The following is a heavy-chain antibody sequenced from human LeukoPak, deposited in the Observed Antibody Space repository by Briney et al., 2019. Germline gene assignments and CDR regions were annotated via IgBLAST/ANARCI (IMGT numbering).Heavy chain of an antibody. D-gene: IGHD5-24*01. CDR2: IYYSGST. CDR3: ARTRDGYNSASPFDS. V-gene: IGHV4-59*11. CDR1: GGSISSHY. Sequence: SETLSLKCNVSGGSISSHYWSWIRQPPGKGLEWMGYIYYSGSTNYNPSLKSRVTISVEPSNNQLSLKLSSATAADTAVYYCARTRDGYNSASPFDSWGQGTLVTVSS. J-gene: IGHJ4*02.